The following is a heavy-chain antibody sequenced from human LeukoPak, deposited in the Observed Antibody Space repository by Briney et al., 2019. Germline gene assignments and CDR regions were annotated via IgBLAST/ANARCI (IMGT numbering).Heavy chain of an antibody. V-gene: IGHV3-64*01. J-gene: IGHJ6*02. D-gene: IGHD3-3*01. CDR2: ISSNGISP. Sequence: GGSLRLSWAASGFTFSDFAMHWLRQAPGKGLEYVSTISSNGISPYHANFVKGRFTISRDNSKNTLYLQMGSLRADDTAVYYCVRAHSIHNYHYGIDVWGHGTTVTVSS. CDR1: GFTFSDFA. CDR3: VRAHSIHNYHYGIDV.